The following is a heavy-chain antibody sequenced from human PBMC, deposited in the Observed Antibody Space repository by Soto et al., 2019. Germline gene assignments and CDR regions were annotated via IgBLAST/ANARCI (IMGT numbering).Heavy chain of an antibody. CDR1: GGSIRDYY. Sequence: SVTLSLTCTVFGGSIRDYYWGWIRQSPGKGLEWIGYIYYTGTTKYNPSLKSRVTISVDSSKNQFSLKLDSVTAADTAVFYCARLGGYYQAFDSRGQGTLVTVSS. V-gene: IGHV4-59*08. J-gene: IGHJ4*02. CDR2: IYYTGTT. D-gene: IGHD3-22*01. CDR3: ARLGGYYQAFDS.